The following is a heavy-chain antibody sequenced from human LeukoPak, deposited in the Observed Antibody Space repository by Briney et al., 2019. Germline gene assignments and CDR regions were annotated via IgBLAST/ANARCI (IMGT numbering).Heavy chain of an antibody. V-gene: IGHV7-4-1*02. Sequence: GASVNVSFNASGYSFTIYAMNCVRQAPGQGLGWRGWINTNTGNPTYEQGFKGRFVFSLGTSVSTAYLQISSLKAEDNAVYYCATTTELGNSYYFDYWGQGTLVTVSS. CDR2: INTNTGNP. D-gene: IGHD7-27*01. CDR1: GYSFTIYA. J-gene: IGHJ4*02. CDR3: ATTTELGNSYYFDY.